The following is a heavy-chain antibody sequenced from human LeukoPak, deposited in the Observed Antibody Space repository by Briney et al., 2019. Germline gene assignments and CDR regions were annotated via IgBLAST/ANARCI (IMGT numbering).Heavy chain of an antibody. J-gene: IGHJ5*01. CDR3: AQSSGKLRWFYS. Sequence: GASVRVSCTASGHIDTNKFLHWVRLAPGQVPEWRTVFDFTSGITTYATKIQGRINVTRDTSTTTLHMELTSLKSEDTAIYFCAQSSGKLRWFYSWGPGTPVIVSS. CDR2: FDFTSGIT. CDR1: GHIDTNKF. D-gene: IGHD3-10*01. V-gene: IGHV1-46*01.